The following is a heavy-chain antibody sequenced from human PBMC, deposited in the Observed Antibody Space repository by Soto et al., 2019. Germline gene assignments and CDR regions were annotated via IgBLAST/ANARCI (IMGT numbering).Heavy chain of an antibody. CDR3: ARDGGEWELRGGSPFDY. CDR1: GGSISSSNW. V-gene: IGHV4-4*02. J-gene: IGHJ4*02. D-gene: IGHD1-26*01. CDR2: IYHSGST. Sequence: QVQLQESGPGLVKPSGTLSLTCAVSGGSISSSNWWSWVRQPPGKGLEWIGEIYHSGSTNYNPSLKSRVTISVDKSKNQFSLKVSSVTAADTAVYYCARDGGEWELRGGSPFDYWGQGTLVTVSS.